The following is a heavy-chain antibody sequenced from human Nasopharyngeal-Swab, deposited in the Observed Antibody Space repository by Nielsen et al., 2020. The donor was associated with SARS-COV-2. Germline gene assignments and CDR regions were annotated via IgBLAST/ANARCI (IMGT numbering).Heavy chain of an antibody. D-gene: IGHD6-19*01. CDR3: ATYSSGWPYFDY. CDR2: ISYDGSNK. V-gene: IGHV3-30*03. Sequence: GESLKISYAASGFTFSSYGMHWVRQAPGKGLEWVAVISYDGSNKYYADSVKGRFTISRDNSKNTLYLQMNSLRAEDTAVYYCATYSSGWPYFDYWGQGTLVTVSS. J-gene: IGHJ4*02. CDR1: GFTFSSYG.